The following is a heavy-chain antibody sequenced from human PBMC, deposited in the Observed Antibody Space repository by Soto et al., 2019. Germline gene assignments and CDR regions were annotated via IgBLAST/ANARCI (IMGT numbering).Heavy chain of an antibody. CDR2: IREVGNEK. Sequence: GGSLRLSCAASEFTYRTYWMTWVRQAPGKGLEWVANIREVGNEKYYADSVKGRFTISRDDAKKSVILEMNCLRVEDTAVYYCARGHYGMDVWGQGTTVTVSS. J-gene: IGHJ6*02. CDR3: ARGHYGMDV. V-gene: IGHV3-7*03. CDR1: EFTYRTYW.